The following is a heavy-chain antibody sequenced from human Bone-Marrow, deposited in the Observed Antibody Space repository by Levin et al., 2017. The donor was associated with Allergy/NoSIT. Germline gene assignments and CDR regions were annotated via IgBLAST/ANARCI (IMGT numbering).Heavy chain of an antibody. Sequence: SFQGRFTISRDNSKNTLFLDMTRLRADDTAIYYCARDIQVTARGTVGMDVWGQGTTVSVSS. J-gene: IGHJ6*02. D-gene: IGHD2-21*02. CDR3: ARDIQVTARGTVGMDV. V-gene: IGHV3-23*01.